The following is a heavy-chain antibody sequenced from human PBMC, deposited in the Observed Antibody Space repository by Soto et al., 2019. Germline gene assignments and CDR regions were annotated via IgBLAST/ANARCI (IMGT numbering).Heavy chain of an antibody. J-gene: IGHJ4*02. Sequence: ASVKVSCKASGYAFNFYGITWVRQAPGQGLEWMGWISGFNGNTNYAADLQGRVTMTTDTSTSTAYMELRGLRSDDTAVYYCARIGVSSGHESPDFDSWGQGTLVTVSS. CDR3: ARIGVSSGHESPDFDS. CDR1: GYAFNFYG. CDR2: ISGFNGNT. V-gene: IGHV1-18*01. D-gene: IGHD3-16*01.